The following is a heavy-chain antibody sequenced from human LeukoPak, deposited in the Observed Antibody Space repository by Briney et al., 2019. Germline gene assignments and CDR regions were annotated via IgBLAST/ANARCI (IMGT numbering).Heavy chain of an antibody. J-gene: IGHJ6*02. Sequence: TSETLSLTCAVYGGSFSGYYWSWIRQPPGKGLEWIGEINHSGSTNYNPSLKSRVTISVDTSKNQFSLKPSSVTAADTAVYYCAGADLLQLHYGMDVWGQGTTVTVSS. CDR3: AGADLLQLHYGMDV. V-gene: IGHV4-34*01. CDR1: GGSFSGYY. D-gene: IGHD6-6*01. CDR2: INHSGST.